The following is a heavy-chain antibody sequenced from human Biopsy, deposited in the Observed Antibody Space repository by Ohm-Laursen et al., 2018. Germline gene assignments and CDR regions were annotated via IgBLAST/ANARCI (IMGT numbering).Heavy chain of an antibody. CDR3: ARSPGRDRMDV. Sequence: GSLRLSCAASEFTFSGYSMNWVRQAPGGGREWVSYINVYSNKKYYADSVKGRFIVSRDNDKNSLYLQMNSLRAEDTAVYHCARSPGRDRMDVWGQGTTVIVSS. V-gene: IGHV3-48*04. J-gene: IGHJ6*02. D-gene: IGHD1-14*01. CDR1: EFTFSGYS. CDR2: INVYSNKK.